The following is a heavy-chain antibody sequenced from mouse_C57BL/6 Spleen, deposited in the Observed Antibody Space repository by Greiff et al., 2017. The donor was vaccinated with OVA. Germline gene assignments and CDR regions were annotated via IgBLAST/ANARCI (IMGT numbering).Heavy chain of an antibody. D-gene: IGHD4-1*01. CDR2: IHPNSGST. V-gene: IGHV1-64*01. J-gene: IGHJ4*01. CDR3: ARWDPSYAMDY. Sequence: QVQLQQSGAELVKPGASVKLSCKASGYTFTSYWMHWVKQRPGQGLEWIGMIHPNSGSTNYNEKFKSKATLTVDKSSSTAYMQLSSLTSEDSAVYYCARWDPSYAMDYWGQGTSVTVSS. CDR1: GYTFTSYW.